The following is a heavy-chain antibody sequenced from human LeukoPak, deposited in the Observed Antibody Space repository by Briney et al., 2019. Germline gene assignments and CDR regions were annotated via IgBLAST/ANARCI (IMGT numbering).Heavy chain of an antibody. D-gene: IGHD3-22*01. V-gene: IGHV4-59*08. CDR2: IDDSGNT. CDR3: ATPYDSSGYFRHGVVY. J-gene: IGHJ4*02. CDR1: GGSISRYY. Sequence: PSETLSLTCTVSGGSISRYYWSWIRRPPGKGLEWIGYIDDSGNTNYNPSLRSQVTISVDKSKNQFSLKLSSVTAADTAVYYCATPYDSSGYFRHGVVYWGQGTLVTVSS.